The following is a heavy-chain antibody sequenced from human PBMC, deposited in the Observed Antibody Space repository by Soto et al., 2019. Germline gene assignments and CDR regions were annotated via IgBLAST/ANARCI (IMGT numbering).Heavy chain of an antibody. D-gene: IGHD2-2*01. Sequence: PGGSLRPSCAASGFTFSSYGMHWVRQAPGKGLEWVAVIWYDGSNKYYADSVKGRFTISRDNSKNTLYLQMNSLRAEDTAVYYCAREEVVPAANNDYYYDYMDVWGKGNTVTVSS. J-gene: IGHJ6*03. CDR1: GFTFSSYG. V-gene: IGHV3-33*01. CDR2: IWYDGSNK. CDR3: AREEVVPAANNDYYYDYMDV.